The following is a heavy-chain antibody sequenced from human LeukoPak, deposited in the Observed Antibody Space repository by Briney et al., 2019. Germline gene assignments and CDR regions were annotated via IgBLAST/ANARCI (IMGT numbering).Heavy chain of an antibody. V-gene: IGHV4-34*01. CDR3: ARSGLGYCSGGSCYSIGRNWFDP. CDR2: INHSGST. J-gene: IGHJ5*02. CDR1: GGSFSGYY. D-gene: IGHD2-15*01. Sequence: SETLSLTCAVSGGSFSGYYWSWIRQPPGKGLERIGEINHSGSTNYNPSLKSRVTISVDTSKNQFSLKLSSVTAADTAVYYCARSGLGYCSGGSCYSIGRNWFDPWGQGTLVTVSS.